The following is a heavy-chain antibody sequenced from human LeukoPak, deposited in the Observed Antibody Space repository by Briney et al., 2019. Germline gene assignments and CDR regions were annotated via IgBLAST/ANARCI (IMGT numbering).Heavy chain of an antibody. J-gene: IGHJ6*03. CDR2: IYTGGST. Sequence: SETLSLTCTVSGGSISSYYWSWIRQPAGKGLEWIGRIYTGGSTNYNPSLKSRVTISVDKSKNQFSLKLSSVTAADTAVYYCARGEYGGGYYYYMDVWGKGTTVTVSS. V-gene: IGHV4-4*07. CDR3: ARGEYGGGYYYYMDV. D-gene: IGHD3-16*01. CDR1: GGSISSYY.